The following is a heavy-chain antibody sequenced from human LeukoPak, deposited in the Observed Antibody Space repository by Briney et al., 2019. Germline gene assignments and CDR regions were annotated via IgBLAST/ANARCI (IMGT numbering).Heavy chain of an antibody. D-gene: IGHD2-15*01. J-gene: IGHJ5*02. V-gene: IGHV4-59*08. CDR2: IFYTGNA. CDR1: GGSISGYH. CDR3: ARKTYCSGGRCYGENWFDP. Sequence: PSETLSLTCTVTGGSISGYHWNWIRLSPGKGLEWIANIFYTGNADYNPSLESRVTISVDTSKNEISLILTSVTAADTAICYCARKTYCSGGRCYGENWFDPWGQGTLVTVSS.